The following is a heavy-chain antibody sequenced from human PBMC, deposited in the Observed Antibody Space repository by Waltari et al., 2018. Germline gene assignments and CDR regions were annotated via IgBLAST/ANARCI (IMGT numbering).Heavy chain of an antibody. CDR2: ISDTSTYI. CDR1: GFAFHTSS. J-gene: IGHJ4*02. CDR3: VRGGTGMQRVESLDY. D-gene: IGHD3-9*01. Sequence: EVQLVESGGGLVKPGGSLRLYCAASGFAFHTSSINWVRQAQGKGLGWVSSISDTSTYIYYAVSLRGRFTTSRDNAKNSLYLQLNSLRAEDTAVYYCVRGGTGMQRVESLDYWGQGILVTVSS. V-gene: IGHV3-21*01.